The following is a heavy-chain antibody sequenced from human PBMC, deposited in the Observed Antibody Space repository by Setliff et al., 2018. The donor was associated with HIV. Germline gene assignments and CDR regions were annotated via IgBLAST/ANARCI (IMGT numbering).Heavy chain of an antibody. D-gene: IGHD3-22*01. Sequence: SVKVSCKASGYTFTSYFMNWVRQAPGQGLEWMGWISAYNGNTKYAQKFQGRATMTTDTSTSTAYMELRSLRSDDTAVYYCARSRYDSGGYPDAFDIWGQGTMVTVSS. V-gene: IGHV1-18*01. CDR1: GYTFTSYF. CDR3: ARSRYDSGGYPDAFDI. J-gene: IGHJ3*02. CDR2: ISAYNGNT.